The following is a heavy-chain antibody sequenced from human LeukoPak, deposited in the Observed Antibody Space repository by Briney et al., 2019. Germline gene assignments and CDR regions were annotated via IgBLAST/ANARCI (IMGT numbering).Heavy chain of an antibody. CDR3: ARASVSSSWYWFDP. CDR2: IYYSGST. V-gene: IGHV4-30-4*01. J-gene: IGHJ5*02. Sequence: SETLSLTCTVSGGSISSGDYYWSWIRQPPGKGLEWIGYIYYSGSTYYNPSLKSRVTISVDTSKNQFSLKLSSVTAADTAVYYCARASVSSSWYWFDPWGQGTLVTVSA. D-gene: IGHD6-13*01. CDR1: GGSISSGDYY.